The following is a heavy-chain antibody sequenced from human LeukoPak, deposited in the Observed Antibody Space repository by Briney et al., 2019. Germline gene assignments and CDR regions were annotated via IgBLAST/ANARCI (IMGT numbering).Heavy chain of an antibody. D-gene: IGHD6-6*01. CDR3: ARDSAYSSSYDY. Sequence: SETPSLTCTVSGGSISSYYWSWIRQPAGKGLEWIGRIYTSGSTNYNPSLKSRVTMSVDTSKNQFSLKLSSVTAADTAVYYCARDSAYSSSYDYWGQGTLVTVSS. J-gene: IGHJ4*02. CDR1: GGSISSYY. V-gene: IGHV4-4*07. CDR2: IYTSGST.